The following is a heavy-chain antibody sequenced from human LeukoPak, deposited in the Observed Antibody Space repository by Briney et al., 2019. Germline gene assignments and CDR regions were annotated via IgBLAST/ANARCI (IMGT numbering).Heavy chain of an antibody. J-gene: IGHJ5*02. CDR1: GYTFTGYY. V-gene: IGHV1-2*04. D-gene: IGHD3-9*01. CDR3: ASSLTGYYNWFDP. Sequence: GASVKVSCKASGYTFTGYYMHWVRQAPGQGLEWMGWINPNSGGTNYAQKFQGWVTMTRDTSISTAYMELSRLRSDDTAVYYCASSLTGYYNWFDPWGQGTLVTVSS. CDR2: INPNSGGT.